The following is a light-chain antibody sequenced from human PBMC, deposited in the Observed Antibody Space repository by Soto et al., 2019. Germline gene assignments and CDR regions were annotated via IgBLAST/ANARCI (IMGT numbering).Light chain of an antibody. CDR1: QRLSNW. J-gene: IGKJ1*01. CDR3: QQYNSYPPWT. V-gene: IGKV1-5*01. Sequence: DIEMTQSPSTLSVSVVDRVTSTCRASQRLSNWLAWYQQKPGKAPKLLIYDASSLESGVPYRFSGSGSGTEFTLTISSLQPEDFATYYCQQYNSYPPWTFGQGTKLDIK. CDR2: DAS.